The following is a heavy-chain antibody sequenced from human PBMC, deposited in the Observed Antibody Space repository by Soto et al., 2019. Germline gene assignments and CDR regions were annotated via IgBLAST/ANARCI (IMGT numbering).Heavy chain of an antibody. CDR2: IDVDGAVN. J-gene: IGHJ5*02. CDR3: AADRPHRRIDP. V-gene: IGHV3-74*01. Sequence: EEQLVESGGGVVQPGGSLRLSCAASGFTLSHCWMHWVRQAPGKGLVWVSRIDVDGAVNLYADSVKGRFTASRDNAKNTVYLQMNSLRVDDTAVYYCAADRPHRRIDPWGQGTLVTVSS. CDR1: GFTLSHCW.